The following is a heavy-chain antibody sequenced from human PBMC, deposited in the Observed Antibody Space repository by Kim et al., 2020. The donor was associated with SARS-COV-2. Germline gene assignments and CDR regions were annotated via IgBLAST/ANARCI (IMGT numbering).Heavy chain of an antibody. Sequence: GGSLRLSCAASGFTFSNYWMHWVRQAPGKGLVWVSRINGDGSTTSYADSVKGRFTISRDNAENTLYLQMDSLRAEDTAVYYCASRSCGGGSCFQYWGQGTLVTVSS. CDR3: ASRSCGGGSCFQY. V-gene: IGHV3-74*01. CDR1: GFTFSNYW. CDR2: INGDGSTT. J-gene: IGHJ4*02. D-gene: IGHD2-15*01.